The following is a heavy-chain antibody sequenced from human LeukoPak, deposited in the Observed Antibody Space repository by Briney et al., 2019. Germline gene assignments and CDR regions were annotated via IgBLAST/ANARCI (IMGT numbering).Heavy chain of an antibody. CDR2: ISSVIPTK. CDR1: GFSFSTYS. J-gene: IGHJ4*02. V-gene: IGHV3-48*01. D-gene: IGHD6-6*01. CDR3: ARAYSSSLD. Sequence: GGSLRLSCAASGFSFSTYSMNWVRQAPGKGLEWVSHISSVIPTKSYADSVKGRFTISRDNAKNSLYLQMNSLRAEDTAMYYCARAYSSSLDWGQGTLVTVSS.